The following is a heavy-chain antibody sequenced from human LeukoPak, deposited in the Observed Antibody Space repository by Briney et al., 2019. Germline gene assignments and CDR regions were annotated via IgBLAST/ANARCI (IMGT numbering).Heavy chain of an antibody. J-gene: IGHJ4*02. CDR3: ARIGGGYYYYFDY. CDR1: GGSFSGYY. D-gene: IGHD3-22*01. Sequence: SETLSLTCAVYGGSFSGYYWSWIRQPPGKGLEWIGEINHSGSTNYNPSLKSRVTISVDTSKNQFSLKLSSVTAADTAVYYCARIGGGYYYYFDYWGQGTLVTVSS. V-gene: IGHV4-34*01. CDR2: INHSGST.